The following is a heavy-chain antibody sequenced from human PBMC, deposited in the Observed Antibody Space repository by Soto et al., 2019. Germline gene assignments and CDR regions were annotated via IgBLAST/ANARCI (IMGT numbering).Heavy chain of an antibody. J-gene: IGHJ6*03. CDR1: GFTFSGHC. CDR2: IKQDGSET. Sequence: EVHLVESGGGLVQPGGSLRLSCAASGFTFSGHCMSWVRQAPGKGLEWVAHIKQDGSETFYVGSVKGRFTISRDNAKNSLDLQMNSLRAEDTALYYCARDRAFCSGTNCRRGSIYYYYMDVWGNGTTVTVSS. D-gene: IGHD2-2*01. CDR3: ARDRAFCSGTNCRRGSIYYYYMDV. V-gene: IGHV3-7*01.